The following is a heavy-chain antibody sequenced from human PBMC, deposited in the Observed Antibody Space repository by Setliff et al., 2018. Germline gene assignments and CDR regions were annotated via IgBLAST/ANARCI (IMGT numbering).Heavy chain of an antibody. J-gene: IGHJ6*03. D-gene: IGHD2-21*02. CDR1: GYSFTQYW. CDR3: ARRGWGSSSGDCYSPKGCYYYYMDV. CDR2: IDPADSDT. V-gene: IGHV5-51*01. Sequence: PGESLNISCTAAGYSFTQYWIGWVRQMPGKGLEWMGIIDPADSDTTYSQSLQGQVTISADKTIGTAYLQWSSLKASDTAIYYCARRGWGSSSGDCYSPKGCYYYYMDVWGKGTTVTVSS.